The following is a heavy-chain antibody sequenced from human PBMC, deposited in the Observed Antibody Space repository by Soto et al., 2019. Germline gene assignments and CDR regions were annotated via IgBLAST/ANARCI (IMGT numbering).Heavy chain of an antibody. CDR2: IYPGDSDT. CDR3: ARRCGGDCYSGATTFDY. D-gene: IGHD2-21*02. V-gene: IGHV5-51*01. Sequence: RGECLKISCKGSGYSFTSYWIGWVRQMPGKGLEWMGIIYPGDSDTRYSPSFQGQVTISADKSISTAYLQWSSLKASDTAMYYCARRCGGDCYSGATTFDYWGQGTLVTVSS. J-gene: IGHJ4*02. CDR1: GYSFTSYW.